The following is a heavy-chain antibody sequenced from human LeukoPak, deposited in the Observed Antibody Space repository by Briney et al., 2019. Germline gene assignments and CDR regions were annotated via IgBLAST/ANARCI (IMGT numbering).Heavy chain of an antibody. J-gene: IGHJ4*02. CDR1: GDSASSNDVT. Sequence: SQTLSLTCAISGDSASSNDVTWNWLRPSPSRGLEWLGRTYYRYKWYIEYVPSVGGRITVDADTSENQVPLLLYSVTPEDTAVYNCARELHGGRLSWFDYWGQGTLVTVSS. V-gene: IGHV6-1*01. CDR3: ARELHGGRLSWFDY. CDR2: TYYRYKWYI. D-gene: IGHD2-15*01.